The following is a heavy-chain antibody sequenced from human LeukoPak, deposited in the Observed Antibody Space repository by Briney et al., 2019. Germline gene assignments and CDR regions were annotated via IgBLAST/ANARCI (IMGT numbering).Heavy chain of an antibody. Sequence: GGSLRLSCAASGFTFSSYSMNWVRQAPGKGMEWVSSISSSSSYIYYADSVKGRFTISRDNAKNSLYLQMNSLRAEDTAVYYCARVLLEGEDYWGQGTLVTVSS. CDR1: GFTFSSYS. CDR3: ARVLLEGEDY. CDR2: ISSSSSYI. D-gene: IGHD2-15*01. J-gene: IGHJ4*02. V-gene: IGHV3-21*01.